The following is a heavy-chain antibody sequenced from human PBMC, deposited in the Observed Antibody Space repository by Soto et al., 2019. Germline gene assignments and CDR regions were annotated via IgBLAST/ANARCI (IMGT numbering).Heavy chain of an antibody. V-gene: IGHV3-30*18. Sequence: GGSLRLSCAASGFTFSSYSMNWVRQAPGKGLEWVAVISYDGSNKYYADSVKGRFTISRDNSKNTLYLQMNSLRAEDTAVYYCAKSYYDILTGLVYYYGMDVWGQGTTVTVSS. J-gene: IGHJ6*02. CDR3: AKSYYDILTGLVYYYGMDV. CDR2: ISYDGSNK. D-gene: IGHD3-9*01. CDR1: GFTFSSYS.